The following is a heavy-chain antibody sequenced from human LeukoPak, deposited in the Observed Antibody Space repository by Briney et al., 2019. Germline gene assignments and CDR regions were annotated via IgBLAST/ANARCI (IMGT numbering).Heavy chain of an antibody. V-gene: IGHV1-8*01. CDR1: GYTFISND. CDR3: ATEGLELRHHAFDI. Sequence: ASVKVSCKASGYTFISNDVNWVRQATGQGLEWMGWMNPNSGNTGYAQKFRGRVTMTRDTSISTAYMELSSLRSEDTAVYYCATEGLELRHHAFDIWGQGTMVTVSS. CDR2: MNPNSGNT. J-gene: IGHJ3*02. D-gene: IGHD1-7*01.